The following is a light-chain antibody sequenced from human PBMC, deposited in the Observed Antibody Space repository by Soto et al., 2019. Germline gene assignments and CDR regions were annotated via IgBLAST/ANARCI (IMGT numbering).Light chain of an antibody. CDR1: QSVSSY. CDR2: DAS. J-gene: IGKJ4*01. V-gene: IGKV3-11*01. CDR3: QQRSNWPLT. Sequence: EIVLTQSPATLSLSPGERATLSCRASQSVSSYLDWYQQKPGQAPRLLIYDASNRATGIPARFSGSGSGTDFALTISSREPEDFAVYYCQQRSNWPLTFCGGTKVAIK.